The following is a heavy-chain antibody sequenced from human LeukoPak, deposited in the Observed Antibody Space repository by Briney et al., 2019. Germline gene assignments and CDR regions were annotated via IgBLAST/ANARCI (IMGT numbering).Heavy chain of an antibody. CDR2: IYSVAST. CDR1: GFTVSSNA. CDR3: ARDPHDYGDY. V-gene: IGHV3-53*01. J-gene: IGHJ4*02. Sequence: PGGSLRLSCAASGFTVSSNAMSWVRQAPGKGLEWVSLIYSVASTYYADSVKGRFTISRDNSKNTLYLQMNSLRAEDTAVYYCARDPHDYGDYWGQGTLVTVSS.